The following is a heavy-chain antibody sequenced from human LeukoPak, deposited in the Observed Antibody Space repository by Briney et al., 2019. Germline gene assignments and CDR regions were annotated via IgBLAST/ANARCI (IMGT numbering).Heavy chain of an antibody. J-gene: IGHJ4*02. Sequence: SETLSLTCTVSGGSISSYYWSWIRQPPGKGLEWIGYIYYSGSTNYNPSLKSRVTISVDTSKNQFSLKLSSVTAADTAVYYCARGGTGYCSSTSCYLAFDYWGQGTLVTVSS. V-gene: IGHV4-59*08. D-gene: IGHD2-2*01. CDR3: ARGGTGYCSSTSCYLAFDY. CDR1: GGSISSYY. CDR2: IYYSGST.